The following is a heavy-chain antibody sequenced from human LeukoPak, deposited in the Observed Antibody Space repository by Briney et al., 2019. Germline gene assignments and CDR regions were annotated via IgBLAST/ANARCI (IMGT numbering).Heavy chain of an antibody. V-gene: IGHV3-30*18. CDR3: ANGRGQQLDYWGIFDY. CDR1: GFTFSSYG. CDR2: ISYDGSNK. Sequence: PGGSLRLSCAASGFTFSSYGMHWVRQAPGKGLEWVAVISYDGSNKYYADSVKGRFTISRDNSKNTLYLQMNSLRAEDTAVYYCANGRGQQLDYWGIFDYWGQGTLVTVSS. J-gene: IGHJ4*02. D-gene: IGHD6-13*01.